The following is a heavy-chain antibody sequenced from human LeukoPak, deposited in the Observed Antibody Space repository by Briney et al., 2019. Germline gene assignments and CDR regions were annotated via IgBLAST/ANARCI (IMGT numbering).Heavy chain of an antibody. D-gene: IGHD2-2*01. V-gene: IGHV1-2*02. CDR2: INPNSGGT. CDR1: GYTFTGYY. Sequence: ASVKVSCKASGYTFTGYYMHWVRQAPVQGLEWTGWINPNSGGTNYAQKFQGRVTMTRDTSISTAYMELSRLRSDDTAVYYCARDRYCSSTSCYRWFDPWGQGTLVTVSS. CDR3: ARDRYCSSTSCYRWFDP. J-gene: IGHJ5*02.